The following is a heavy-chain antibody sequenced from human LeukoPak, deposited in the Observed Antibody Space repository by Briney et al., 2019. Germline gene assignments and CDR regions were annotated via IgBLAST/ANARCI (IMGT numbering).Heavy chain of an antibody. J-gene: IGHJ4*02. CDR3: ARDPSRSSGWCFDY. V-gene: IGHV1-69*05. D-gene: IGHD6-19*01. CDR2: IIPIFGTA. Sequence: GASVEVSCKASGGTFSSYAISWVRQAPGQGLEWMGGIIPIFGTANYAQKFQGRVTITTDESTSTAYMELSSLRSEDTAVYYCARDPSRSSGWCFDYWGQGTLVTVSS. CDR1: GGTFSSYA.